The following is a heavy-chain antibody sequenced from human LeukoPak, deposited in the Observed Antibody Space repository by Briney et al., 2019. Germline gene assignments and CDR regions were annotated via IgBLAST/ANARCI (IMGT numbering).Heavy chain of an antibody. CDR1: GYTFTGYY. J-gene: IGHJ6*03. CDR2: INPNSGGT. V-gene: IGHV1-2*02. CDR3: ARDSWEGVYYYYMDV. D-gene: IGHD3-10*01. Sequence: ASVKVSCKASGYTFTGYYMHWVRQAPGQGLEWMGWINPNSGGTNYEQKFQGRVTMTTDTSTSTAYMELRSLRSDDTAVYYCARDSWEGVYYYYMDVWGKGTTVTVSS.